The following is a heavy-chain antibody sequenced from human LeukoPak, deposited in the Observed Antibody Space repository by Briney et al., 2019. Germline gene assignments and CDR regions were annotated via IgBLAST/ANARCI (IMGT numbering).Heavy chain of an antibody. CDR1: GFTFSSSW. CDR3: ARDVYRSFDY. Sequence: PTGGSPRLSCAASGFTFSSSWMNWVRQAPGKGLEWVANIKYDGSEEYYVDSVKGRFAISRDNAQNSLYLQMNNLRAEDTAVYYCARDVYRSFDYWGQGTLVTVSS. V-gene: IGHV3-7*01. J-gene: IGHJ4*02. CDR2: IKYDGSEE. D-gene: IGHD5/OR15-5a*01.